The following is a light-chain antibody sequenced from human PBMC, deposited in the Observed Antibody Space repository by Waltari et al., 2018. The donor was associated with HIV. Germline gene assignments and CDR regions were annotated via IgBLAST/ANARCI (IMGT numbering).Light chain of an antibody. V-gene: IGKV1-39*01. Sequence: DIQITQSPSSLSASVGDRVTITCRANQNINSYLNWYRQKPGTAPDLLIFGASTLQSGVPSRFSASGSGIDFILTITAVQHEDFATYFCQQSHTTPATFGQGTKLEMK. CDR2: GAS. J-gene: IGKJ2*01. CDR3: QQSHTTPAT. CDR1: QNINSY.